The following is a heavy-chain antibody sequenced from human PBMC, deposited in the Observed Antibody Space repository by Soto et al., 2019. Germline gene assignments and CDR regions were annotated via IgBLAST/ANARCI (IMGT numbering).Heavy chain of an antibody. J-gene: IGHJ4*02. Sequence: VQLLESGGGLVQPGGSLRLSCAASGCTFSGYAMSWVRQAPEKGLEWVSAITGSGGSTYHADSVKGRFTISRDNSKNTLYLQLNNLRAEDTAVYYCAKGSTHGSPYYFDYWGQGTLVTVFS. D-gene: IGHD6-25*01. CDR3: AKGSTHGSPYYFDY. CDR2: ITGSGGST. CDR1: GCTFSGYA. V-gene: IGHV3-23*01.